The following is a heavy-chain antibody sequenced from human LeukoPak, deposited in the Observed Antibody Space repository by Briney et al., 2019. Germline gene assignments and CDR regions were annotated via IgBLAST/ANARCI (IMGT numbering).Heavy chain of an antibody. CDR1: GGSISSGDYY. D-gene: IGHD2-15*01. Sequence: PSQTLSLTCTVSGGSISSGDYYWSWIRQPPRKGLEWIGYIYYSGSTYYNPSLKSRVTISVDTSKNQFSLKLSSVTAADTAVYYCARGSDCSGGSCYPFDYWGQGTLVTVSS. J-gene: IGHJ4*02. CDR3: ARGSDCSGGSCYPFDY. CDR2: IYYSGST. V-gene: IGHV4-30-4*01.